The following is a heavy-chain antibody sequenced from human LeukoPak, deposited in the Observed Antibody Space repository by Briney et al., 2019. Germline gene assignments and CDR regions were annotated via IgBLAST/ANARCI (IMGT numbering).Heavy chain of an antibody. CDR3: ARSYDSSGEYSDY. J-gene: IGHJ4*02. CDR1: GFTFSDYH. D-gene: IGHD3-22*01. Sequence: SGGSLRLSCAASGFTFSDYHMSWIRQAPGKGLEWVSYISSSGSTIYYADSVKGRFTISRDNAKNPLYLQMNSLRAEDTAVYYCARSYDSSGEYSDYWGQGTLVTVSS. CDR2: ISSSGSTI. V-gene: IGHV3-11*04.